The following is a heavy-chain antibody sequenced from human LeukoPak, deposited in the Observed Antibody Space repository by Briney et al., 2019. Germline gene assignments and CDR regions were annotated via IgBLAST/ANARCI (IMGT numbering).Heavy chain of an antibody. V-gene: IGHV1-2*02. CDR3: ARAGSRWVTATQTSPDYYYGMDV. CDR2: INPNNGGT. J-gene: IGHJ6*02. CDR1: GYTFTQYY. D-gene: IGHD2-21*02. Sequence: GASVKVSCKASGYTFTQYYIHWVRQAPGQGVEWMGCINPNNGGTQNVHRFQGGVIMTSDTSITTPYMDLIRLTSDDTAIYDCARAGSRWVTATQTSPDYYYGMDVWGQGTTVTVSS.